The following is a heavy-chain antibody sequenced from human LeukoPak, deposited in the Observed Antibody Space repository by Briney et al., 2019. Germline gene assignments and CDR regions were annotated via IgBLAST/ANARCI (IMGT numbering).Heavy chain of an antibody. CDR3: ARSGVRVGAALFDY. V-gene: IGHV3-23*01. D-gene: IGHD3-10*01. J-gene: IGHJ4*02. Sequence: GESLRLSCTASGFTFSTYAMGWARQAPGKGLEWVSGIGANGVDTFYADSAKGRFTISRDNSKNTLYLQMNSLRAEDTAVYYCARSGVRVGAALFDYWGQGTLVTVSS. CDR1: GFTFSTYA. CDR2: IGANGVDT.